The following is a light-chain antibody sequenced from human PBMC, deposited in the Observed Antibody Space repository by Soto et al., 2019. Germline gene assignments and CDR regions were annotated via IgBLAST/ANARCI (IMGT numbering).Light chain of an antibody. J-gene: IGLJ3*02. CDR2: NTN. V-gene: IGLV8-61*01. CDR1: SGSVSTSFF. CDR3: VLYLGGGISV. Sequence: QTVVTQEPSFSVSPGGTVTLTCGLNSGSVSTSFFPYWYQQTPGQAPRTLIYNTNTRSSGVPDRFSGSILANKAALTITGAQADDESDYYCVLYLGGGISVFGGGTKLTLL.